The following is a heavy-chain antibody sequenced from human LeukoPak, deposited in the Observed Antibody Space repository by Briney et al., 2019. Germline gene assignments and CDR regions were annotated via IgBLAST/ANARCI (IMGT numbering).Heavy chain of an antibody. CDR3: ARCGLNTYYYYMDV. CDR1: GFTFDDYA. D-gene: IGHD5-24*01. V-gene: IGHV3-9*01. J-gene: IGHJ6*03. Sequence: PGGSLRLSCAASGFTFDDYAMYWVRQAPGKGLEWVSGISWNSGSIGYADSVKGRFTISRDNAKNSLYLQMNSLRAEDTAVYYCARCGLNTYYYYMDVWGKGTTVTVSS. CDR2: ISWNSGSI.